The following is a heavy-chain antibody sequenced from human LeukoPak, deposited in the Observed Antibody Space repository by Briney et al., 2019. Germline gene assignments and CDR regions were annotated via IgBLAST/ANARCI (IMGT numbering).Heavy chain of an antibody. CDR1: GFTFSSYA. J-gene: IGHJ4*02. V-gene: IGHV3-23*01. Sequence: PGGSLRLSCAASGFTFSSYAMNWVRQAPGKGLEWVSDIRVGGESTYYAGSVKGRFTISRDRSNNTLYLQMNSLRAEDTAVYYCANIAAAAFFDYWGQGTLVTVSS. D-gene: IGHD6-13*01. CDR2: IRVGGEST. CDR3: ANIAAAAFFDY.